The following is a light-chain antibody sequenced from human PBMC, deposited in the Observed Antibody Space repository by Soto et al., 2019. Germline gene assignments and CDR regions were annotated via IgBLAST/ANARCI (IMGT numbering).Light chain of an antibody. Sequence: QPVLTQPASVSGSPGQSITISCTGTSNDIGGYNLVSWYQQHPGKAPKLIIYEANKRPSGVSDRFSGSRSGTTASLTISALQAEDEADYSCYSFAGGATFVFGGGTKLTVL. CDR2: EAN. CDR3: YSFAGGATFV. CDR1: SNDIGGYNL. V-gene: IGLV2-23*02. J-gene: IGLJ2*01.